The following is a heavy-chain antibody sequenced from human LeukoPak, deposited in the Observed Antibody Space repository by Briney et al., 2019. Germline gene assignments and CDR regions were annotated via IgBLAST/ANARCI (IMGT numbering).Heavy chain of an antibody. Sequence: GGSLRLSCAASGFTFSSYSMNWVRQAPGKGLEWVSSISSSSSYIKYADSVKGRFTISRDNAKNSLYLQMNSLRAEDTAVYYCARVGSRTVTTWGGQPNWFDPWGQGTLVTVSS. D-gene: IGHD4-17*01. CDR1: GFTFSSYS. J-gene: IGHJ5*02. CDR2: ISSSSSYI. CDR3: ARVGSRTVTTWGGQPNWFDP. V-gene: IGHV3-21*04.